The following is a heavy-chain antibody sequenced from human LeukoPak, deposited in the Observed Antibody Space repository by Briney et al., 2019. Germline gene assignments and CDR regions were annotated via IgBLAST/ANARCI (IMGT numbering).Heavy chain of an antibody. J-gene: IGHJ3*02. V-gene: IGHV3-30*04. Sequence: GGSLRLSCAASGFTFSSYAMHWVRQAPGKGLEWVAVISYDGSNKYYADSVKGRFTISRDNSKNTLYLQMNSLRAEDTAVYYCAGSCYHYDAFDIWGQGTMVTVSS. CDR1: GFTFSSYA. CDR2: ISYDGSNK. CDR3: AGSCYHYDAFDI. D-gene: IGHD2-15*01.